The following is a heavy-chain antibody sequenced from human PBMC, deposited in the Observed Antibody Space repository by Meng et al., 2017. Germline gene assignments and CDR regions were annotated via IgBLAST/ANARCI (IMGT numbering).Heavy chain of an antibody. CDR3: AHRRGDSREGWFDP. CDR1: GSSLSTIGVG. Sequence: QVTLKESGPTLAQPTPTLTLTCTFSGSSLSTIGVGVGWNRQRPGKALEWLALIYWDDDKRYNPSLKSRLTITKDTSKNQVVLTMTNMDPVDTATYYCAHRRGDSREGWFDPWGQGTLVTVSS. CDR2: IYWDDDK. J-gene: IGHJ5*02. D-gene: IGHD2-21*02. V-gene: IGHV2-5*02.